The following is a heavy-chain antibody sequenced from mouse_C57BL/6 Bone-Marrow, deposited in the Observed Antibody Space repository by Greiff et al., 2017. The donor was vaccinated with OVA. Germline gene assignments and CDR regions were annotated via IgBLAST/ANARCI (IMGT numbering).Heavy chain of an antibody. D-gene: IGHD4-1*01. CDR2: IYPGSGNT. CDR1: GYTFTDYY. J-gene: IGHJ3*01. V-gene: IGHV1-76*01. Sequence: VQLQQSGAELVRPGASVKLSCKASGYTFTDYYINWVKQRPGQGLEWIARIYPGSGNTYYNEKFKGKATLTVEKSSSTAYMQLSSLTSEDSAVYFCARSGELGGAWFAYWGQGTLVTVSA. CDR3: ARSGELGGAWFAY.